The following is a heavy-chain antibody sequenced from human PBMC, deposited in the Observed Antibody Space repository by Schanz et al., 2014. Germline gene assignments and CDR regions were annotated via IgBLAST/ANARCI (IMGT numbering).Heavy chain of an antibody. CDR1: GFTFTTHS. Sequence: VQLVESGGGVVQPGGSLRLSCAASGFTFTTHSMTWVRQAPGKGLEWVAVIWSDGSGKYYADSVKGRFTISRDNSENTLYLQMNSLSADDTAVFYCAKGMGYCSGGTCYDYYYYGLDVWGQGTTGTVSS. J-gene: IGHJ6*02. V-gene: IGHV3-33*06. CDR3: AKGMGYCSGGTCYDYYYYGLDV. D-gene: IGHD2-15*01. CDR2: IWSDGSGK.